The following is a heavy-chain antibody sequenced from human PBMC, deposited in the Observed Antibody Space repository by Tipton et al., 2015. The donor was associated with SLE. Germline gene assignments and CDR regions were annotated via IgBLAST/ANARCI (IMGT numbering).Heavy chain of an antibody. D-gene: IGHD3-22*01. J-gene: IGHJ4*02. CDR3: ARPYEDSSGYFDY. CDR2: IGGNGVYT. CDR1: GFTFSNYA. V-gene: IGHV3-23*04. Sequence: QLVQSGGGLVQAGGSLRLSCAASGFTFSNYAMTWVRQAPGKGLQCVSSIGGNGVYTYYADSVKGRLTISRDNSKNTLYLQMNSLRAEDTAVYYCARPYEDSSGYFDYWGQGTLVTVSS.